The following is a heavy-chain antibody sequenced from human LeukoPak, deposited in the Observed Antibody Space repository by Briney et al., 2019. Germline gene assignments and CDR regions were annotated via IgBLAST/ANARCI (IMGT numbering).Heavy chain of an antibody. V-gene: IGHV4-39*01. CDR3: ARHIASQAYFGVVINQDFDY. CDR2: IYYSGST. Sequence: TPSETLSLTCTVSGGSISSSSYYWGWIRQPPGKGLEWIGSIYYSGSTYYNPSLKSRVTISVDTSKNQFSLKLSSVTAADTAVYYCARHIASQAYFGVVINQDFDYWGQGTLVTVSS. CDR1: GGSISSSSYY. J-gene: IGHJ4*02. D-gene: IGHD3-3*01.